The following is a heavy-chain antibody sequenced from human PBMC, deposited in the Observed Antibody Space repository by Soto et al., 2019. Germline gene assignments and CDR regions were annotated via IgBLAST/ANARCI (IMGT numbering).Heavy chain of an antibody. V-gene: IGHV3-64*04. D-gene: IGHD4-17*01. Sequence: GGSLRLSCSASGFTFSNYVMHWVRQAPGKGLQYVSSINSNGGTTYYIDPVKGRFTISRDNSRNTLYLQMNSLRAEDTAVYYCAKEGDYGVRYFDYWGQGTLVTVSS. CDR1: GFTFSNYV. J-gene: IGHJ4*02. CDR2: INSNGGTT. CDR3: AKEGDYGVRYFDY.